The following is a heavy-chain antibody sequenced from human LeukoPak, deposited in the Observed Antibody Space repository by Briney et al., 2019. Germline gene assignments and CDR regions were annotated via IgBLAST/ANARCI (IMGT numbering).Heavy chain of an antibody. J-gene: IGHJ4*02. Sequence: SQTLSLTCTVSGNSISSASYFWTWIRQPAGKGLEWIGRMYTSGSTKYNPSLKSRVTISVDTSQNQFSLKLSSVAAADTAVYYCGRGNPSLFGSGWYPFDYWGQGILVTVSS. CDR2: MYTSGST. D-gene: IGHD6-19*01. CDR3: GRGNPSLFGSGWYPFDY. V-gene: IGHV4-61*02. CDR1: GNSISSASYF.